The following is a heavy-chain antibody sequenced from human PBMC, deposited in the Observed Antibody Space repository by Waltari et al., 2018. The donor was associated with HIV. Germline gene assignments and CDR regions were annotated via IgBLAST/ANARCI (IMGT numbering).Heavy chain of an antibody. CDR1: GDAVSSGSFY. V-gene: IGHV4-61*01. CDR3: ARVIAAAGLRFDS. Sequence: QVQLQESGPGLVKPSETLSLTCTVSGDAVSSGSFYWSWMRQPPGKGLEWLGNTYYSGRTSDNPSLKSRVTISIDASKNQFSLKLRSVTAADTAVYYCARVIAAAGLRFDSWGQGTLVTVSS. CDR2: TYYSGRT. J-gene: IGHJ4*02. D-gene: IGHD6-13*01.